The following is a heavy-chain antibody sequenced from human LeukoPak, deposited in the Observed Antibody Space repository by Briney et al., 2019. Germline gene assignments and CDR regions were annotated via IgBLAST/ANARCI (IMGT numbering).Heavy chain of an antibody. V-gene: IGHV3-53*01. CDR3: ARLGYYDALTDILDDF. J-gene: IGHJ4*02. CDR2: IYSGGST. CDR1: GFIVSSNY. Sequence: PGGSLRLSCAASGFIVSSNYMSWVRQAPGKGLEWVSIIYSGGSTYYADSVKGRFTISRDIFKNTLHLQMNSLRAEDTAVYYCARLGYYDALTDILDDFWGQGTLVTVSS. D-gene: IGHD3-9*01.